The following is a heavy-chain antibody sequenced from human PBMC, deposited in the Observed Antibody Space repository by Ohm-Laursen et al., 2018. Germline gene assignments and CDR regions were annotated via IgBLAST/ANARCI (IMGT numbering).Heavy chain of an antibody. CDR3: AKDIRTMAGRDV. D-gene: IGHD4/OR15-4a*01. V-gene: IGHV3-30*18. Sequence: SLRLSCTASGFTFSSYGMRWVRQAPGKGLEWMTGISSDGNNQYYLDSVKGRFTISRDNSKNTLYLEMSSLRGEDTAVYYCAKDIRTMAGRDVWGQGTTVTVSS. CDR1: GFTFSSYG. J-gene: IGHJ6*02. CDR2: ISSDGNNQ.